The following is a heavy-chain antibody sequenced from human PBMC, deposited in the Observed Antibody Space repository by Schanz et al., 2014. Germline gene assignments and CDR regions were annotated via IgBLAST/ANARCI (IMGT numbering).Heavy chain of an antibody. CDR2: IIPIHGIV. Sequence: QVQLVQSGAEVKKPGASVKVSCKASGYTFVSYSMHWVRQAPGQGLEWMGRIIPIHGIVNYAQRFQDRVRITADKSTSTAYMELSSLRYEDTALYYCARGTMPGTFDIWGQGTMVTVSS. CDR3: ARGTMPGTFDI. V-gene: IGHV1-69*04. CDR1: GYTFVSYS. D-gene: IGHD2-2*01. J-gene: IGHJ3*02.